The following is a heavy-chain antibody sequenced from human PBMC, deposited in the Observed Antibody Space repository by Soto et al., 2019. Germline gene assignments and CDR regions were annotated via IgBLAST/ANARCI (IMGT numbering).Heavy chain of an antibody. CDR1: GYTFTSYY. Sequence: ASVKVSCKASGYTFTSYYMHWVRQAPAQGLEWMGIINPSGGSTSYAQNFQGRVTMTRDTSTSTVYMELSSLRSEDTAVYYCARDRVGANRALDYSGQVTLLTLCS. J-gene: IGHJ4*02. V-gene: IGHV1-46*01. CDR2: INPSGGST. CDR3: ARDRVGANRALDY. D-gene: IGHD1-26*01.